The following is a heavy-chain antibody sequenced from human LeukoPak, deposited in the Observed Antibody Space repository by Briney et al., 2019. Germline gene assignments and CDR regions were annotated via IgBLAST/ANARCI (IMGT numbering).Heavy chain of an antibody. J-gene: IGHJ6*03. CDR3: ARTTEGGYSYGYFYYYYMDV. Sequence: SETLSLTCTVSGGSISSYYWSWIRQPPGKGLEWIGYIYYSGSTNYNPSLKSRVTMSVDTSKNQFSLKLSSVTAADTAVYYRARTTEGGYSYGYFYYYYMDVWGKGTTVTISS. CDR2: IYYSGST. CDR1: GGSISSYY. D-gene: IGHD5-18*01. V-gene: IGHV4-59*01.